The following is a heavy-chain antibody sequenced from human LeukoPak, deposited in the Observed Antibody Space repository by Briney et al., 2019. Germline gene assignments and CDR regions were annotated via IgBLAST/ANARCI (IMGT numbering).Heavy chain of an antibody. CDR3: ARVYYYDSSGHNWFDP. V-gene: IGHV1-18*01. D-gene: IGHD3-22*01. CDR1: GYTFTSYG. J-gene: IGHJ5*02. Sequence: ASVKVSCKASGYTFTSYGISRVRQAPGQGLEWMGWITGYSANAKYAQNLQGRVTMTTDTSTSTAYMDLRSLRSDDTAVYYCARVYYYDSSGHNWFDPWGQGTLVTVSS. CDR2: ITGYSANA.